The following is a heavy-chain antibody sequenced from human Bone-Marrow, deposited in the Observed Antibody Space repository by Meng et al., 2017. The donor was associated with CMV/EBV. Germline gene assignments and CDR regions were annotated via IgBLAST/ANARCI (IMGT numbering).Heavy chain of an antibody. J-gene: IGHJ4*02. CDR1: GYTFTSYF. CDR2: INPSGGST. CDR3: ARSSSTNGRRFDD. V-gene: IGHV1-46*01. D-gene: IGHD6-13*01. Sequence: ASVKVSCKASGYTFTSYFMHWVRQAPGQGLEWMGIINPSGGSTSYAQKFHGRVTMTRDTSTSTSYMELSSLRSEDTAMYYCARSSSTNGRRFDDWGQGTLVTVSS.